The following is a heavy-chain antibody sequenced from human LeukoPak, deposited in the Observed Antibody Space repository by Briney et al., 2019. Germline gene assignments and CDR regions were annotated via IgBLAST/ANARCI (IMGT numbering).Heavy chain of an antibody. D-gene: IGHD3-16*02. CDR3: ARDYQDYYYMDV. Sequence: SETLSLTCTVSGGSISSYYWSWIRQPPGKGLEWIGYIYYSGSTNYNPSLKSRVTISVDTSKNQFSLKLSSVTAADTAVYYCARDYQDYYYMDVWGQGTTVTVSS. CDR2: IYYSGST. CDR1: GGSISSYY. J-gene: IGHJ6*03. V-gene: IGHV4-59*01.